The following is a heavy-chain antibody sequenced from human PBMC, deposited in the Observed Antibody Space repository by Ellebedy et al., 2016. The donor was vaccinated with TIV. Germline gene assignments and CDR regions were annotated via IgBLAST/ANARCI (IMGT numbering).Heavy chain of an antibody. CDR1: GFTFSGYY. Sequence: GGSLRLSCEVSGFTFSGYYMHWVRQAPGKGPEWVARINTDGSSASYADSVEGRFTISRDNARNSLFLQMHSLRVEDTAVYYCARRASYGDYAVQVNPWFDPWGQGTLVTVSS. D-gene: IGHD4-17*01. CDR3: ARRASYGDYAVQVNPWFDP. V-gene: IGHV3-74*01. CDR2: INTDGSSA. J-gene: IGHJ5*02.